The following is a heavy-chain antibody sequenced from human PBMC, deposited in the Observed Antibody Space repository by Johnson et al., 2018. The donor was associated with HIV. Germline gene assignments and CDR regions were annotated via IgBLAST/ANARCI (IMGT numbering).Heavy chain of an antibody. CDR3: ARDLRPAFDI. CDR2: IKRDGSEK. J-gene: IGHJ3*02. V-gene: IGHV3-7*01. D-gene: IGHD6-6*01. Sequence: AQLVESGGGLVQPGGSLRLSCAASGFTFGSYWMSWVRQAPGKGLEWVANIKRDGSEKYYVDSVKGRFTISRDNAKNSLYLQMNSLRTEDTAVYYCARDLRPAFDIWGQGTMVTVSS. CDR1: GFTFGSYW.